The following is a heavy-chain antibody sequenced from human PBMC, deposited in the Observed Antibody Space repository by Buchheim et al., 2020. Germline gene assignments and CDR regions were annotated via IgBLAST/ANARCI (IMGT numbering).Heavy chain of an antibody. J-gene: IGHJ4*02. CDR2: INHSGST. D-gene: IGHD6-6*01. CDR3: ASRAARVDY. CDR1: GGSLSGYY. Sequence: QVQLQQWGAGLLKPSETLSLTCAVYGGSLSGYYWSWIRQPPGKGLEWIGEINHSGSTNYNPSLKSRVTISVDTSKNQFSLKLSSVTAADTAVYYCASRAARVDYWGQGTL. V-gene: IGHV4-34*01.